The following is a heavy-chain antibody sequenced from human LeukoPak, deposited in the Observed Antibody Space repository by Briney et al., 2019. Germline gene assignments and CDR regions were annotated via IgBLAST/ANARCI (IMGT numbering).Heavy chain of an antibody. D-gene: IGHD3-3*01. CDR3: ARERWTYDFWSGYYTENWFDP. V-gene: IGHV3-7*01. CDR2: IKQDGSEK. CDR1: GFTFSSYW. J-gene: IGHJ5*02. Sequence: GGSLRLSCAASGFTFSSYWMSWVRQAPGKGLEWVANIKQDGSEKYYVDSVKGRFTISRDNAKNSLYLQMNSLRAEDTAVYYCARERWTYDFWSGYYTENWFDPWGQGTLVTVSS.